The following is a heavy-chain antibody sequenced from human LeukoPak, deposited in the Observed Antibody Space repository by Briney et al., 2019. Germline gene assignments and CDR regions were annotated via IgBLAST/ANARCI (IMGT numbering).Heavy chain of an antibody. CDR1: GFTFSSYG. CDR2: IRYDGSNK. D-gene: IGHD2-2*01. CDR3: ANGGVREYQLLEAVY. V-gene: IGHV3-30*02. Sequence: GGSLRLSCAASGFTFSSYGMHWVRQAPGKGLEWVAFIRYDGSNKYYADSVKGRFTISRDNSKNTLYLQMNSLRAEDTAVYYCANGGVREYQLLEAVYWGQGTLVTVSS. J-gene: IGHJ4*02.